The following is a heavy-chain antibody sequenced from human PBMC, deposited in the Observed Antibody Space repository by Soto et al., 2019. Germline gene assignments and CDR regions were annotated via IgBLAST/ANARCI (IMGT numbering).Heavy chain of an antibody. CDR2: ISSSSSTI. CDR3: AREDYDILIGYYYGMDV. J-gene: IGHJ6*04. V-gene: IGHV3-48*02. CDR1: GFTFSSYS. Sequence: VGSLRLSCAASGFTFSSYSMNWVRQAPGKGLEWVSYISSSSSTIYYADSVKGRFTISRDNAKNSLYLQMNSLRDEDTAVYYCAREDYDILIGYYYGMDVWGKGTTVTVSS. D-gene: IGHD3-9*01.